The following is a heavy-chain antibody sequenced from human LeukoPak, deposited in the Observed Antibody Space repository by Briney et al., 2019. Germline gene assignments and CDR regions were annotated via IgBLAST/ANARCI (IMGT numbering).Heavy chain of an antibody. V-gene: IGHV3-30*03. J-gene: IGHJ4*02. CDR2: ISYDGSYK. Sequence: PGGSLRLSCAASGFTFSTYAMHWVRQAPGKGLEWVAVISYDGSYKYYADSVKARFSISRDNSKKTLYLQMSSLRDEDTAVYYCAGVSESGWYYFDYWGKGTLVTVSS. CDR1: GFTFSTYA. CDR3: AGVSESGWYYFDY. D-gene: IGHD6-19*01.